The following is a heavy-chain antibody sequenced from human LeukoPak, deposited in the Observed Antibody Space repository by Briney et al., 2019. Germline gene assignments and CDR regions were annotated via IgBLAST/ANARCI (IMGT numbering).Heavy chain of an antibody. J-gene: IGHJ3*02. D-gene: IGHD3-9*01. CDR2: INSDGSSP. CDR1: GFTFSSYW. Sequence: PGGSLRLSCAASGFTFSSYWMHWVRQAPGKGLVWVSRINSDGSSPSYADSVKGRFTISRDNAKNTLYLQMNSLRAEDMAVYYCARVEPFYDILTGYSNDAFDIWGHGTMVTVSS. V-gene: IGHV3-74*01. CDR3: ARVEPFYDILTGYSNDAFDI.